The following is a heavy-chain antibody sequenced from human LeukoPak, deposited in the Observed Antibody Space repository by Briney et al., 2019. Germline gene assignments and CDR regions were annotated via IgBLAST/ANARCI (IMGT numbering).Heavy chain of an antibody. J-gene: IGHJ4*02. CDR2: ISSSSSYI. V-gene: IGHV3-21*01. CDR1: GFTFSSYS. D-gene: IGHD5-18*01. CDR3: ARGGVQLWLLPFDY. Sequence: GGSLRLSCAASGFTFSSYSMNWVRQAPGKGLEWVSSISSSSSYIYYADSVKGRFTISRDNAKNSLYLQMNSLRAEDTAVYYCARGGVQLWLLPFDYWGQGTLVTVSS.